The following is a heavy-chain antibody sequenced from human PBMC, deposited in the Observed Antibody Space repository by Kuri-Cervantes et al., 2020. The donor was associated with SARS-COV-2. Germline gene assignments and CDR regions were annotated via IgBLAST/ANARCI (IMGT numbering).Heavy chain of an antibody. CDR2: ISYDGSNK. V-gene: IGHV3-30-3*01. CDR1: GFTFSSYA. Sequence: GGSLRLSCAASGFTFSSYAMHWVRQAPGKGLEWVAVISYDGSNKYYADSVKGRFTISRDNSKNTLYLQMNSLRAEDTAVYYCAREVEGSDAFDIWGQGTMVTVSS. J-gene: IGHJ3*02. CDR3: AREVEGSDAFDI.